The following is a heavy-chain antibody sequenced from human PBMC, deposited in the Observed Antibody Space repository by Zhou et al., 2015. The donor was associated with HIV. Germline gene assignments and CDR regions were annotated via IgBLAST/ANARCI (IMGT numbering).Heavy chain of an antibody. CDR3: ALQKGVVVIDY. D-gene: IGHD3-22*01. Sequence: QVQLVQSGAEVKKPGASVKVSCKASGYTFTSYYMHWVRQAPGQGLEWMGIINPSAGSTSYAQKFQGRVTMTRDTSTSTVYMELRSLRSEDTAVYYCALQKGVVVIDYWGQGTLVTVSS. V-gene: IGHV1-46*01. CDR2: INPSAGST. J-gene: IGHJ4*02. CDR1: GYTFTSYY.